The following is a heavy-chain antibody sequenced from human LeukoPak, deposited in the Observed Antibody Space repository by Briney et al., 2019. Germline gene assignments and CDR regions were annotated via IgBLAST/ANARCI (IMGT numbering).Heavy chain of an antibody. CDR2: ISGSGGST. CDR3: AREGGANYYDILTGSYAFDI. J-gene: IGHJ3*02. Sequence: GGSLRLSCAASGFTFSRYWMSWVRQAPGKGLEWVSAISGSGGSTYYADSVKGRFTISRDNSKNTLYLQMNSLRAEDTAVYYCAREGGANYYDILTGSYAFDIWGQGTMVTVSS. CDR1: GFTFSRYW. V-gene: IGHV3-23*01. D-gene: IGHD3-9*01.